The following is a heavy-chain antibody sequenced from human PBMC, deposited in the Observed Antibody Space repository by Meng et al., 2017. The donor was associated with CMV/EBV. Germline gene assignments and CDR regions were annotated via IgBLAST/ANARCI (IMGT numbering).Heavy chain of an antibody. CDR3: ARDGGGYCSGGSCYSAFDY. D-gene: IGHD2-15*01. J-gene: IGHJ4*02. CDR2: TRNKARGYTT. Sequence: GESLQISCAASGFTFSSYSMNWVRQAPGKGLEWVGRTRNKARGYTTEYAASVKGRFSISRDDSKNSVYLQMNSLKTEDTAVYYCARDGGGYCSGGSCYSAFDYWGQGTLVTVSS. V-gene: IGHV3-72*01. CDR1: GFTFSSYS.